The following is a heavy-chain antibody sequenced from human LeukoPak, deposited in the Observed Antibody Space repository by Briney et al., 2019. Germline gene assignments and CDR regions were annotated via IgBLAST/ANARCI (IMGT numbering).Heavy chain of an antibody. CDR3: ARGYGSGSHYFDY. D-gene: IGHD3-10*01. V-gene: IGHV4-39*07. J-gene: IGHJ4*02. CDR2: IYHSGST. CDR1: GGSIRSSYYY. Sequence: SETLSLTCTVSGGSIRSSYYYWGWIRQPPGKGLEWIGYIYHSGSTYYNPSLKSRVTISVDRSKNQFSLKLSSVTAADTAVYYCARGYGSGSHYFDYWGQGSLVTVSS.